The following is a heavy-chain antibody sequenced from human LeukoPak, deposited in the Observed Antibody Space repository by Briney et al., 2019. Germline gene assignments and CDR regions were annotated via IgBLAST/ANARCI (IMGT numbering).Heavy chain of an antibody. Sequence: PGGSLRLTCAASGFTFSDYSMHWVRQAPGKGLEWVSSISSSSSYIYYADSVKGRFTISRDNAKNSLYLQMNSLRAEDTAVYYCASVYGPSRNWFDPWGQGTLVTVSS. D-gene: IGHD3-10*01. CDR1: GFTFSDYS. V-gene: IGHV3-21*01. J-gene: IGHJ5*02. CDR3: ASVYGPSRNWFDP. CDR2: ISSSSSYI.